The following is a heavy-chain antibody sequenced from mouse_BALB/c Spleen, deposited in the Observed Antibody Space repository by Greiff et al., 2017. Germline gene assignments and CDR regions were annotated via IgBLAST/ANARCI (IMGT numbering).Heavy chain of an antibody. Sequence: EVQVVESGGGLVQPGGSLKLSCAASGFTFSSYGMSWVRQTPDKRLELVATINSNGGSTYYPDSVKGRFTISRDNAKNTLYLQMSSLKSEDTAMYYCARDRRYFDVWGAGTTVTVSS. CDR2: INSNGGST. CDR1: GFTFSSYG. CDR3: ARDRRYFDV. V-gene: IGHV5-6-3*01. J-gene: IGHJ1*01.